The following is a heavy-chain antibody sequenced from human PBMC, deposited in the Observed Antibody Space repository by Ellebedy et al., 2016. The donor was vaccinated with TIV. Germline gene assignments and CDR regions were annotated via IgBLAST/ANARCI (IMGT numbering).Heavy chain of an antibody. D-gene: IGHD5-12*01. Sequence: ASVKVSCKASGYTFTGYYMHWVRQAPGQGLEWMGWINPNSGGTNYAQKFQGRVTMTRDTSISTAYMELSRLRSDDTAVYYCARDTVEISSDYAFDYWGQGTLVTVSS. CDR2: INPNSGGT. V-gene: IGHV1-2*02. J-gene: IGHJ4*02. CDR3: ARDTVEISSDYAFDY. CDR1: GYTFTGYY.